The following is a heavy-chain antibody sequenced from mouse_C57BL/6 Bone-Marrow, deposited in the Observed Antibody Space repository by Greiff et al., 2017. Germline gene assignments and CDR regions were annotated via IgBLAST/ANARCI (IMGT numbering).Heavy chain of an antibody. CDR2: INYDGSST. CDR1: GFTFSDYY. D-gene: IGHD4-1*01. J-gene: IGHJ2*01. CDR3: ARKGDWDDYFDY. V-gene: IGHV5-16*01. Sequence: EVKLMESEGGLVQPGSSMKLSCTASGFTFSDYYMAWVRQVPEKGLEWVANINYDGSSTYYLDSLKSRFIISRDNAKNILYLQMSSLKSEDTATYYCARKGDWDDYFDYWGQGTTLTVSS.